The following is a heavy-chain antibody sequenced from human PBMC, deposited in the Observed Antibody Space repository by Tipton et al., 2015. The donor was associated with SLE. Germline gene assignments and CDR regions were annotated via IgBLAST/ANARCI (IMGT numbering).Heavy chain of an antibody. CDR2: ISYDGSSK. Sequence: SLRLSCAASGFTFSSYVMYWVRQAPGKGLEWVAVISYDGSSKYYADSVKGRFTISRDNSKNTLYLQMNSLRVEDTAVYYCAKEVFDSSSWSVYYYYGMDVWGQGTTVTVS. CDR3: AKEVFDSSSWSVYYYYGMDV. V-gene: IGHV3-30*04. CDR1: GFTFSSYV. J-gene: IGHJ6*02. D-gene: IGHD6-13*01.